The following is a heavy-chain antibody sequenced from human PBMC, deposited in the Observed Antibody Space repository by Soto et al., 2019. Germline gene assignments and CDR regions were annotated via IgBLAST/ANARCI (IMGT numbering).Heavy chain of an antibody. Sequence: QVQLVQSGAEVKKPGASVKVSCNASGYTFTNSGINWVRQAPGQGLEWMGWISAYNGDTKYAQKFQGRVTMTTDTATSTAYMELRNLRSDETAVYYCAGDGGKDCGQGTLVTVSS. CDR3: AGDGGKD. J-gene: IGHJ4*02. CDR2: ISAYNGDT. V-gene: IGHV1-18*01. CDR1: GYTFTNSG. D-gene: IGHD3-16*01.